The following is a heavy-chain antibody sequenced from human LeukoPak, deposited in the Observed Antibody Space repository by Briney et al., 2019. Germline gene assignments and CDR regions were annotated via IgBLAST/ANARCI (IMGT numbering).Heavy chain of an antibody. CDR1: GFTFSSYW. CDR2: IKQDGSEK. V-gene: IGHV3-7*03. CDR3: ARDPPKSGLHIPDY. Sequence: GGSLRLSCAASGFTFSSYWMSWVRQAPGKGLEWVANIKQDGSEKYYVDSVKGRFTISRDNAKNSLYLQMNSLRSDDTAVYYCARDPPKSGLHIPDYWGQGTLVTVSS. D-gene: IGHD5-24*01. J-gene: IGHJ4*02.